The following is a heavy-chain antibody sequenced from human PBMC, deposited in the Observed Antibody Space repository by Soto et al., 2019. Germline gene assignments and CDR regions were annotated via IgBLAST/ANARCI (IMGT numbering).Heavy chain of an antibody. CDR3: VRGGYSSSWERLDP. D-gene: IGHD4-4*01. CDR1: GSSFPKYP. Sequence: PGGSLRLSCAASGSSFPKYPMHWVRQTPDKGLEWLAVISHDGVTKNSADSVKGRFSVSRDNSRNRLYLETNSLRTEDTAMYYCVRGGYSSSWERLDPWGQGTLVTVSS. CDR2: ISHDGVTK. V-gene: IGHV3-30-3*01. J-gene: IGHJ5*02.